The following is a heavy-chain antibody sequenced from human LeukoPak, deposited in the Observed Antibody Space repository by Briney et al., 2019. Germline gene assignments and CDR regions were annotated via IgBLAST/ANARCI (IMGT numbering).Heavy chain of an antibody. V-gene: IGHV4-61*02. CDR1: GDSISSGDYY. CDR2: IYTSGST. Sequence: PSETLSLTCTVSGDSISSGDYYWSWIRQPAGKGLEWIGRIYTSGSTNYNPSLKSRVTMSVDTSKNQFSLKLSSVTAADTAVYYCARPVQGGAFDIWGQGTMVTVSS. J-gene: IGHJ3*02. CDR3: ARPVQGGAFDI. D-gene: IGHD1-1*01.